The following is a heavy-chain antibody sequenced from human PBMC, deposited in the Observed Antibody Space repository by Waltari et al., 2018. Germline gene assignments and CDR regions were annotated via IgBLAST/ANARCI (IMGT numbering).Heavy chain of an antibody. CDR1: GFRTEW. V-gene: IGHV3-7*01. J-gene: IGHJ3*02. CDR3: SKRLEI. Sequence: DVQPVESGGGLVQPGGSLSLSGEGSGFRTEWSDWVRQAPGKGLQWVANINEDGGEKYYLDSVKGRFTISRDNAKKLVYLEMNTLRAEDTATYYCSKRLEIWGRGTMVAVS. CDR2: INEDGGEK.